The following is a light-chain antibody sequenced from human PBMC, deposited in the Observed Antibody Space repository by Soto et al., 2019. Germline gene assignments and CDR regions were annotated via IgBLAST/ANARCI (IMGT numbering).Light chain of an antibody. CDR2: GAT. CDR3: QQLKSYVT. J-gene: IGKJ5*01. V-gene: IGKV1-9*01. Sequence: IQLIQSPSSLSASVGDRVTITCRASQGISNYLAWYQQKPGKTPRLLIYGATTLQSGVPSRFSGSGSGTDFALTISSLQPEDFATYYCQQLKSYVTFGQGTRLEIK. CDR1: QGISNY.